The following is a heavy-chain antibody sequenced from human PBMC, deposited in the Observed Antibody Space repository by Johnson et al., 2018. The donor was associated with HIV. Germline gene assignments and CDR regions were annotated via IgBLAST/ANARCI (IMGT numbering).Heavy chain of an antibody. V-gene: IGHV3-30*03. CDR2: ISYDGTNK. J-gene: IGHJ3*02. D-gene: IGHD3-22*01. Sequence: QVQLVESGGGVVQPGGSLRLSCAASGLTFSSYGMHWVRQAPGKGLEWVAVISYDGTNKYYADSVKGRFTISRDNAKNTLYLQMSSVRAEDTAVDYCARSNSISMIVLVTGGAFDIWGQGTMVTVSS. CDR1: GLTFSSYG. CDR3: ARSNSISMIVLVTGGAFDI.